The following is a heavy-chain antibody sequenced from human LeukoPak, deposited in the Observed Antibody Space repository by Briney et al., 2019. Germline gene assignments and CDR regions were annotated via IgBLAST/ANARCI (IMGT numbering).Heavy chain of an antibody. J-gene: IGHJ6*03. CDR1: GYTFTRYY. Sequence: ASVKVSCKASGYTFTRYYMHWVRQAPGQGLEWMGWINPNSGGTNYAQKFQGRVTMTRDTSISTAYMELSRLRSDDTAVYYCARTSNYDSSGYPYYYYYMDVWGKGTTVTVSS. V-gene: IGHV1-2*02. CDR3: ARTSNYDSSGYPYYYYYMDV. CDR2: INPNSGGT. D-gene: IGHD3-22*01.